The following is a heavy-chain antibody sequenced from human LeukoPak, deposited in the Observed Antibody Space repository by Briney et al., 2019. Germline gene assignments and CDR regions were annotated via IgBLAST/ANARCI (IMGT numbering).Heavy chain of an antibody. CDR3: ARERGVGDIVVVPAANPLDY. CDR2: INPSDGST. V-gene: IGHV1-46*01. J-gene: IGHJ4*02. D-gene: IGHD2-2*01. CDR1: GYTFTSYY. Sequence: ASVKVSCKASGYTFTSYYMHWVRQAPGQGLEWMGIINPSDGSTSYAQKFQGRVTMTRDTSTSTVYMELSSLRSEDTAVYYCARERGVGDIVVVPAANPLDYWGQGTLVTVSS.